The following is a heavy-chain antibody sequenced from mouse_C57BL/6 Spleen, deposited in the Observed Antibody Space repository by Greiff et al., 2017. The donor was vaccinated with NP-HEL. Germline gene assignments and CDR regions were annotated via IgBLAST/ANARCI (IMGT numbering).Heavy chain of an antibody. CDR3: AIDYYGSSLYAMDY. Sequence: QVQLKQPGAELVKPGASVKVSCKASGYTFTSYWMHWVKQRPGQGLEWIGRIHPSDSDTNYNQKFKGKATLTVDKSSSTAYMQLSSLTSEDSAVYYCAIDYYGSSLYAMDYWGQGTSVTVSS. D-gene: IGHD1-1*01. V-gene: IGHV1-74*01. J-gene: IGHJ4*01. CDR1: GYTFTSYW. CDR2: IHPSDSDT.